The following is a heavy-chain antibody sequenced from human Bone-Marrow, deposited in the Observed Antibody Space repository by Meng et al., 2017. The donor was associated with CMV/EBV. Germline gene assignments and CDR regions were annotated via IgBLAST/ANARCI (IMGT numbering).Heavy chain of an antibody. J-gene: IGHJ6*02. Sequence: AESLTLSCAASGFTFSNYYMSWIRQAPGKGLEWVSYISSSGSTIYYADSVKGRFSISRDNAKNSLYLQMNSLRAEDTAVYYCARDRYSSSSAGYYYYGMDVWGQGTTVTVSS. CDR2: ISSSGSTI. D-gene: IGHD6-6*01. CDR1: GFTFSNYY. CDR3: ARDRYSSSSAGYYYYGMDV. V-gene: IGHV3-11*01.